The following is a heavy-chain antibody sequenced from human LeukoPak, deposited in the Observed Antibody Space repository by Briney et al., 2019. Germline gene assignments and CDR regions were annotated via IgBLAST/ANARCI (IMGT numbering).Heavy chain of an antibody. D-gene: IGHD1-26*01. J-gene: IGHJ5*02. V-gene: IGHV3-74*01. Sequence: PGGSLRLSCAASGFSFSTYWMHWVRQAPGKGLVWVSRINGDGGTTTYADSVKGRFTISRDNAKNTVFLQMSGLRVEDTAVYYCARVASGSCNWIDPWGQGTLVTVSS. CDR2: INGDGGTT. CDR3: ARVASGSCNWIDP. CDR1: GFSFSTYW.